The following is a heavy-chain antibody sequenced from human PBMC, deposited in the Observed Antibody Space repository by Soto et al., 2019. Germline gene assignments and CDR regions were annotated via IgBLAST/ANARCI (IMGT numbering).Heavy chain of an antibody. V-gene: IGHV3-11*05. CDR3: ARGGGRRWFDP. CDR1: AFTFSDYY. CDR2: ISSSSTYT. Sequence: QVQLVESGGGLVKPGGSLRLSCAASAFTFSDYYMSWIRQDPGKGLEWISYISSSSTYTNYADSVKGRFTISRDNARNSLYLQMNSLRAEDTAVYYCARGGGRRWFDPWGQGTLVTVSS. J-gene: IGHJ5*02.